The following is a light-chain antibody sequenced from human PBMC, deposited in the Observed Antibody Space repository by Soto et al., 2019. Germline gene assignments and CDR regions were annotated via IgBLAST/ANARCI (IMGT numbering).Light chain of an antibody. CDR3: QQYYSGPFT. Sequence: DIVMTQSPDSLAVSLGERATINCKSSQSVLFSSNNKNYLAWYQQKPGQPPKLLTHWASTRESGVPDRFSGSGSGTDFTLTISSLQAEDVAVYYCQQYYSGPFTFSPGTKVEIK. V-gene: IGKV4-1*01. J-gene: IGKJ3*01. CDR1: QSVLFSSNNKNY. CDR2: WAS.